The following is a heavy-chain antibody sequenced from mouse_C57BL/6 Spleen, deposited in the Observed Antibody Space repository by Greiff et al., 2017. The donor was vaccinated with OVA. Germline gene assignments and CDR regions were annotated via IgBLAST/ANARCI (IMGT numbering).Heavy chain of an antibody. J-gene: IGHJ4*01. V-gene: IGHV5-12*01. CDR1: GFTFSDYY. CDR3: ARRRYDGYAMDY. CDR2: ISNGGGST. Sequence: VQLKQSGGGLVQPGGSLKLSCAASGFTFSDYYMYWVRQTPEKRLEWVAYISNGGGSTYYPATVKGRFTISRDNAKNTLYLQMSRLKSEDTAMYYCARRRYDGYAMDYWGQGTSVTVSS. D-gene: IGHD2-3*01.